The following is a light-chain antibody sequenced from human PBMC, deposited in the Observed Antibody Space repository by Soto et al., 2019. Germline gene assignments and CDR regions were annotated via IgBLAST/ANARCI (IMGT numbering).Light chain of an antibody. J-gene: IGKJ5*01. CDR3: QQYYNWPRT. V-gene: IGKV3-15*01. CDR1: QSVTSN. CDR2: GAS. Sequence: ERVLTQSPATLSVSPGERATLSCRGSQSVTSNLAWYQQKPGQAPRLLIYGASTRATGLPARFSGSGSGTEFTLTINSLQAEDCAVYYCQQYYNWPRTFGQGTRLEI.